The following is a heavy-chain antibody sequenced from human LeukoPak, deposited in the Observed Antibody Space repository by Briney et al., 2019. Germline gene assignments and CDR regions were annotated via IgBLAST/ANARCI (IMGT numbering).Heavy chain of an antibody. CDR1: GYTFTGYY. CDR2: INPNSGGT. D-gene: IGHD3-3*01. J-gene: IGHJ6*03. V-gene: IGHV1-2*02. Sequence: ASVKVSCKASGYTFTGYYMHWVRQAPGQGLEWMGWINPNSGGTNYAQKFQGRVTKTRDTSISTAYMELSRLRSDDTAVYYCASVSSGSDYYYYYMDVWGKGTTVTVSS. CDR3: ASVSSGSDYYYYYMDV.